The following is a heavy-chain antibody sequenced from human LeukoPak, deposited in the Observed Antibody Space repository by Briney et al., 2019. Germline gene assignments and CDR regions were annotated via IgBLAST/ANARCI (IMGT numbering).Heavy chain of an antibody. Sequence: SGTLSLTCAVSGGSISSSNWWSWVRQPPGKGLEWIGEIYHSGSTNYNPSLKSRVTISVDTSKNQFSLKLSSVTAAGTAGYYGARLSTVTTSFDYWGQGTLVTVAA. CDR2: IYHSGST. CDR1: GGSISSSNW. D-gene: IGHD4-17*01. CDR3: ARLSTVTTSFDY. J-gene: IGHJ4*02. V-gene: IGHV4-4*02.